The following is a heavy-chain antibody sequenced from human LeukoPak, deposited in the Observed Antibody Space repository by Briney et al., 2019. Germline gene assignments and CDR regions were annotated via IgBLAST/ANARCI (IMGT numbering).Heavy chain of an antibody. V-gene: IGHV3-30*02. CDR1: GFTFSSYG. D-gene: IGHD1-26*01. CDR2: IRYDGSNK. CDR3: ARVQEGAGLVGATTDAFDI. J-gene: IGHJ3*02. Sequence: GGSLRLSCAASGFTFSSYGMHWVRQAPGKGLEWVAFIRYDGSNKYYAGSVKGRFTISRDNSKNTLYLQMNSLRAEDTAVYYCARVQEGAGLVGATTDAFDIWGQGTMVTVSS.